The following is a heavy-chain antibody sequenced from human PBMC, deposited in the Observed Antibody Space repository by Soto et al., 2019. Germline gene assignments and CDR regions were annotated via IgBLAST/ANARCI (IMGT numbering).Heavy chain of an antibody. Sequence: EVQLLESGGGLVQPGGSLRLSCAASGITISNYPMSWVRQAPGMGLDWVSGISGSGDRTYYADSAKGRFTISKDISRNSLSLQLDSLGVEDTAVYFCVKDDGGYPSAAPHWGQGTLVTVSS. V-gene: IGHV3-23*01. J-gene: IGHJ4*02. CDR2: ISGSGDRT. D-gene: IGHD3-22*01. CDR1: GITISNYP. CDR3: VKDDGGYPSAAPH.